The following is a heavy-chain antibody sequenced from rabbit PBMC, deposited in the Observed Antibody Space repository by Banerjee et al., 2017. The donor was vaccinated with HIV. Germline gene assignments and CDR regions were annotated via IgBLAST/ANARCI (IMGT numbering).Heavy chain of an antibody. CDR3: ARNYVNAFDP. CDR1: GFSFSSNW. CDR2: IYTNDGDT. J-gene: IGHJ2*01. V-gene: IGHV1S45*01. D-gene: IGHD1-1*01. Sequence: LEESGGGLVKPGGTLTLTCTVSGFSFSSNWICWVRRAPGKGLEWMACIYTNDGDTDYANWPKGRFTISKPSSTTVTLQMTSLTAADTATYFCARNYVNAFDPWGPGTLVTVS.